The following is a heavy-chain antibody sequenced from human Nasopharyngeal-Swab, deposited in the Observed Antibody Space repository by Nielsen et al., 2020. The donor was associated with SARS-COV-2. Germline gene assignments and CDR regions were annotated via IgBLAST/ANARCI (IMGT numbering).Heavy chain of an antibody. CDR2: IDWDDDK. Sequence: SGPTLVKPTQTLTLTCTLSGFSLSTSAMCVSWIRQPPGKALEWLARIDWDDDKYYSTSLKTRLTISKDTSKNQVVLTMTNMDPVDTATYYCARNINDYGDYHGVLDIWGQGTMVTVSS. CDR1: GFSLSTSAMC. D-gene: IGHD4-17*01. V-gene: IGHV2-70*11. CDR3: ARNINDYGDYHGVLDI. J-gene: IGHJ3*02.